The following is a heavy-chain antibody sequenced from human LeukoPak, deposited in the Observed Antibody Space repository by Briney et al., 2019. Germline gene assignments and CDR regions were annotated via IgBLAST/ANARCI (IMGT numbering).Heavy chain of an antibody. V-gene: IGHV3-7*01. Sequence: GGSLRLSCAASGFTFSNYWMLWVRQAPGKGLEWVASIKQDGSEKYYVDSMKGRFTISRDNAKNSLYLQMNSLRAEDTAVYYCARAPGYCSGGSCWYYFDYWGQGTLVTVSS. J-gene: IGHJ4*02. CDR3: ARAPGYCSGGSCWYYFDY. CDR2: IKQDGSEK. CDR1: GFTFSNYW. D-gene: IGHD2-15*01.